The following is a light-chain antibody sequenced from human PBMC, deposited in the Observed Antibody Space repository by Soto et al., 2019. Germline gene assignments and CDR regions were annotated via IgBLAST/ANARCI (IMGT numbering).Light chain of an antibody. V-gene: IGLV2-23*01. CDR3: CSYAGSSTVV. CDR1: SSDVGSYNL. CDR2: EGS. J-gene: IGLJ2*01. Sequence: QSALTQPASVSGSPGQSITISCTGTSSDVGSYNLVSWYQQHPGKAPKLVIYEGSKRPSGVSNRFSGSKSGNTASLTISGHQAEDEADYYCCSYAGSSTVVFGGGTKVTVL.